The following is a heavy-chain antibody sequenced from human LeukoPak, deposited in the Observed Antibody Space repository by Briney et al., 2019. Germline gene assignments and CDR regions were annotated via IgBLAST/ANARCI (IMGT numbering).Heavy chain of an antibody. CDR3: AKDRWNTVLAHFDY. J-gene: IGHJ4*02. Sequence: PGGSLRLSCAASGFPFSNYAMSWVRQAPGKGLEWVSGISGSGGGTFYADSVKGRFTISRDNSKNTLYLQMNSLRAEDTAVYYCAKDRWNTVLAHFDYWGQGTLVTVSP. CDR1: GFPFSNYA. V-gene: IGHV3-23*01. D-gene: IGHD3-3*01. CDR2: ISGSGGGT.